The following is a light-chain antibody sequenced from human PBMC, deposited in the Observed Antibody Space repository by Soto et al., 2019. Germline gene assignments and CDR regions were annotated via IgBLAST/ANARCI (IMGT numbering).Light chain of an antibody. CDR3: EQYGSSPPSIT. V-gene: IGKV1-5*03. CDR2: KAS. Sequence: DIQMTQSPSTLSASVGDRVIITCRASQSISSWLAWYQQKPGKAPKLLIYKASSLESGVPSRFSGSGSGTEFTLTISSLEPEDFAVYYCEQYGSSPPSITFGQGTRLEIK. CDR1: QSISSW. J-gene: IGKJ5*01.